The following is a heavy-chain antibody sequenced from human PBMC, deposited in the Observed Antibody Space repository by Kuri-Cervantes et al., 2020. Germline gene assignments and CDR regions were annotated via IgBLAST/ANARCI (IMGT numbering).Heavy chain of an antibody. J-gene: IGHJ6*02. CDR2: ISYDGSNK. CDR1: GFTFSSYA. CDR3: AKDVGYSSRVYYYYGMDV. V-gene: IGHV3-30*18. Sequence: GESLKISCAASGFTFSSYAMSWVRQAPGKGLEWVAVISYDGSNKFYADSVKGRFTISRDNSKNTLYLQMNSLRAEDTAVYYCAKDVGYSSRVYYYYGMDVWGQGTTVTVSS. D-gene: IGHD6-13*01.